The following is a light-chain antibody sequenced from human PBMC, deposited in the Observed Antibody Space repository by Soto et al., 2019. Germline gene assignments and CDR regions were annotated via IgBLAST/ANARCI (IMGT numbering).Light chain of an antibody. Sequence: EFVLTQSPGTLSLSPGDRATFSCRATQSVGDIYLAWYQQKAGQAPRPLIHGTSRTATGIPDRFSGSGSGTDFILTISSLEPEDFAVDYCRQRSNWPLTFGQGTRLEIK. CDR3: RQRSNWPLT. J-gene: IGKJ5*01. CDR1: QSVGDIY. V-gene: IGKV3D-20*02. CDR2: GTS.